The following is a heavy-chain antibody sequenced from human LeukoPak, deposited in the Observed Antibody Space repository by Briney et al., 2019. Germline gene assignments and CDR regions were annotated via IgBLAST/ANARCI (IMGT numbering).Heavy chain of an antibody. J-gene: IGHJ4*02. V-gene: IGHV3-23*01. D-gene: IGHD3-22*01. CDR1: GITLNNYV. CDR2: ISGSGGRT. CDR3: AKRGVVIRVILVGFHKEAYYFDS. Sequence: GGSLRLSCAVSGITLNNYVMSWVRQAPGKSREWVAGISGSGGRTNYVDAVKGRFTISRDNAKNTLFLQMNSLRVEDTAVYFCAKRGVVIRVILVGFHKEAYYFDSWGQGALVTVSS.